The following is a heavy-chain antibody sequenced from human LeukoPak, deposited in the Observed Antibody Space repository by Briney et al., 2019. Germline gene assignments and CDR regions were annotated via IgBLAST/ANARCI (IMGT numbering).Heavy chain of an antibody. CDR1: GGSISSYY. Sequence: SETLSLTCTVSGGSISSYYWSWIRQPPGKGLEWIGYIYYSGSTNYNPSLKSRVTISVDTSKNQFSLKLSSVTAADTAVYYCARLNYYDSSGYYYRPNYFDYWGQGTLVTVSS. D-gene: IGHD3-22*01. CDR2: IYYSGST. J-gene: IGHJ4*02. CDR3: ARLNYYDSSGYYYRPNYFDY. V-gene: IGHV4-59*08.